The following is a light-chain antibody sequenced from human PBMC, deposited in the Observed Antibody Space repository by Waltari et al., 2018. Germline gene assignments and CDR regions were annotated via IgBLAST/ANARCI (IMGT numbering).Light chain of an antibody. J-gene: IGKJ1*01. CDR1: PSVSRS. Sequence: IGLKQSPGHLSLSSGGRAHLSCRASPSVSRSLAWYQQKPGQAPKLLIYGASTRATGIPDRFTGSGSGTDFSLTISRLEPEDFAIYFCQHYVRLPVTFGQGTKVEI. V-gene: IGKV3-20*01. CDR3: QHYVRLPVT. CDR2: GAS.